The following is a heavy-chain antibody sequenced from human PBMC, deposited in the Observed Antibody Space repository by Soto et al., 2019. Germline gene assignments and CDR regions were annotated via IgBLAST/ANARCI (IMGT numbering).Heavy chain of an antibody. Sequence: GGSLRLSCAASGFTFSSYAMHWVRQAPGKGLGWVAVISYDGSNKYYADSVKGRFTISRDNSKNTLYLQMNSLRAEDTAVYYCARDITRYSSGWYYFDYWGQGTLVTVSS. CDR1: GFTFSSYA. CDR3: ARDITRYSSGWYYFDY. CDR2: ISYDGSNK. V-gene: IGHV3-30-3*01. D-gene: IGHD6-19*01. J-gene: IGHJ4*02.